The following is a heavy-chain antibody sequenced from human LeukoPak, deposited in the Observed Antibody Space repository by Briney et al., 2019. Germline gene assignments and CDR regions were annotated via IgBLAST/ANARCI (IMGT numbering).Heavy chain of an antibody. D-gene: IGHD4/OR15-4a*01. J-gene: IGHJ1*01. CDR3: ARDSDDYGDQLCDL. CDR2: TSWDDFHK. CDR1: GFSFTGFA. V-gene: IGHV3-30*04. Sequence: PGGSLRLSCSASGFSFTGFALHWVRQPPGKGLEWLAVTSWDDFHKTYTDSVQGRFTISRDNSKDTFYLQMNSLRPDDTAIYFCARDSDDYGDQLCDLWGQGTPVTVSS.